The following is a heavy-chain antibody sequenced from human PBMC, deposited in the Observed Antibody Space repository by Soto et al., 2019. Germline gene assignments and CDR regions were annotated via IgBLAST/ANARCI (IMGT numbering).Heavy chain of an antibody. CDR3: VSPHSESSNAFDL. D-gene: IGHD3-10*01. Sequence: GGSLRLSCAASGFSFSHYAMHWVRQPPGKGLGWVALISYDGENQYFTDSVRGRFTISRDNSKTAVYLEMNDLRLDDTATYYCVSPHSESSNAFDLWGKGTLVTVSS. V-gene: IGHV3-30*04. CDR1: GFSFSHYA. J-gene: IGHJ5*02. CDR2: ISYDGENQ.